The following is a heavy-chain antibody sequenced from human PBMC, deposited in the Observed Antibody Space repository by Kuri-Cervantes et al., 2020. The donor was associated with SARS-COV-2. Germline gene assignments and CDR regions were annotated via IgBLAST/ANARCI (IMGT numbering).Heavy chain of an antibody. J-gene: IGHJ5*02. D-gene: IGHD3-10*01. CDR2: ISAYNGNT. Sequence: GGSLRLSCAASGFSFSYYGMHWVRQAPGKGLEWVGWISAYNGNTNYAQKLQGRVTMTTDTSTSTAYMELRSLRSDDTAVYYCARDNLSALVRGFDPWGQGTLVTVSS. CDR3: ARDNLSALVRGFDP. V-gene: IGHV1-18*01. CDR1: GFSFSYYG.